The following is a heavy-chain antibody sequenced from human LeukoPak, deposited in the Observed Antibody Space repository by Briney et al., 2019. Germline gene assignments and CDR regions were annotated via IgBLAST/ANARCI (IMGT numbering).Heavy chain of an antibody. J-gene: IGHJ4*02. CDR3: ARAHPPPLSSWYGDY. D-gene: IGHD6-13*01. CDR1: GYTFTSYY. Sequence: GASVKVSCKASGYTFTSYYMHWVRQAPGQGLEWMGIINPSGGSTSYAQKFQGRVTMTRDTSTSTVYMELSSLRSEDTAVYYCARAHPPPLSSWYGDYWGQGTLVTVSS. CDR2: INPSGGST. V-gene: IGHV1-46*01.